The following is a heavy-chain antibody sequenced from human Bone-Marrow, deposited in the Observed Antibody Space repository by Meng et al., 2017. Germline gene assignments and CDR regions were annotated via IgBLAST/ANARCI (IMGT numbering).Heavy chain of an antibody. CDR2: IYYSGST. V-gene: IGHV4-59*01. D-gene: IGHD3-22*01. CDR1: GGSISSYY. Sequence: QVQLQESGPGLVKPSETLSLTCTVSGGSISSYYWSWIRQPPGKGLEWIGYIYYSGSTNYNPSLKSRVTISVDTSKNQFSLKLSSVTAVDTAVYYCARFGGHYYDSSGYYKHYWGQGTLVTVSS. J-gene: IGHJ4*02. CDR3: ARFGGHYYDSSGYYKHY.